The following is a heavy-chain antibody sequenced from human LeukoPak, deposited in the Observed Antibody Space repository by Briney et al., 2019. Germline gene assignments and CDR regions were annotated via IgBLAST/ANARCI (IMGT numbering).Heavy chain of an antibody. CDR2: IYYNGHT. CDR3: ATILPVNYYMDV. V-gene: IGHV4-59*01. CDR1: AGFISSSY. J-gene: IGHJ6*03. D-gene: IGHD2-21*01. Sequence: TSETLSLTCTVSAGFISSSYWSWIRQPPGKGLESIGYIYYNGHTNYNPSLKSRVTISVDTSKNQFTLKLSSVTAADTAVYYCATILPVNYYMDVWGKGTTVTVSS.